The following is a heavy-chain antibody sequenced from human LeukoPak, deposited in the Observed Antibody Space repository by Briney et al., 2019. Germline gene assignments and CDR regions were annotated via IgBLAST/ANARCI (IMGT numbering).Heavy chain of an antibody. D-gene: IGHD3-16*01. Sequence: GGSLRLSCAASGFTFSDYYMSWVRQAPGKGLEWVSTIKGIGPTTYYADSLKGRFTISRDNAKNSLFLQMSSLRADDTAIYYCARAGELRYMDVWGKGTAVTVSS. CDR3: ARAGELRYMDV. J-gene: IGHJ6*03. CDR1: GFTFSDYY. CDR2: IKGIGPTT. V-gene: IGHV3-11*04.